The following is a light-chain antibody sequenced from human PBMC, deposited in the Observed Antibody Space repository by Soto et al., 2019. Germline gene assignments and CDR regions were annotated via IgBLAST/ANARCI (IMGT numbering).Light chain of an antibody. Sequence: EILITQSPATLSVSPGDRVTLSCRASQSVRSNSAWYQQKPGQVPRLLFYGASTRATVVPARFSGSGYETESTLTISSLQSEDFAVYYCQQYTSWPLTFGGGTKGDIK. J-gene: IGKJ4*01. CDR1: QSVRSN. CDR2: GAS. V-gene: IGKV3-15*01. CDR3: QQYTSWPLT.